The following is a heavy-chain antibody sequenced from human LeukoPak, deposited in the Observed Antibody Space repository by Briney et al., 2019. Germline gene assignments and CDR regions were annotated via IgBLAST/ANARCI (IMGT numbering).Heavy chain of an antibody. CDR1: GYTFTGYY. CDR2: INPSGGST. Sequence: ASVKVSCKASGYTFTGYYMHWVRQAPGQGLEWMGVINPSGGSTNYAQKFQGRVTMTRDTSTSTVYMELSSLRSEDTAVYYCARGSLVWYSRVWYTSQEIDYCGQGTLVTVSS. V-gene: IGHV1-46*01. D-gene: IGHD6-19*01. CDR3: ARGSLVWYSRVWYTSQEIDY. J-gene: IGHJ4*02.